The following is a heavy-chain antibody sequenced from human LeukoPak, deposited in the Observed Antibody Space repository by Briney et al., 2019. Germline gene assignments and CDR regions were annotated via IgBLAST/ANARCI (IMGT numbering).Heavy chain of an antibody. V-gene: IGHV3-30*03. Sequence: PGGSLRLSCAASGFTFSSYGMHWVRQAPGKGLEWVAVISYDGSNKYYADSVKGRFTISRDNSKNTLYLQMNSLRAEDTAVYYCARGSPNEYDSSGYYSPLGYWGQGTLVIVST. CDR2: ISYDGSNK. J-gene: IGHJ4*02. CDR1: GFTFSSYG. CDR3: ARGSPNEYDSSGYYSPLGY. D-gene: IGHD3-22*01.